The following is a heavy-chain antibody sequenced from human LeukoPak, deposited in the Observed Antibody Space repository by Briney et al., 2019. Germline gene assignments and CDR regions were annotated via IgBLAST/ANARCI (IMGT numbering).Heavy chain of an antibody. CDR1: RFTFSSYW. J-gene: IGHJ4*02. D-gene: IGHD2-21*01. Sequence: GGSLRLSCAASRFTFSSYWMSWVRQAPGKGLEWVANIKQDGSEKYYVDSVKGRFTISRDNAKNSLYLQMNSLRAEDTAVYYCARDYSYLFDYWGQGTLVTVSS. CDR3: ARDYSYLFDY. V-gene: IGHV3-7*01. CDR2: IKQDGSEK.